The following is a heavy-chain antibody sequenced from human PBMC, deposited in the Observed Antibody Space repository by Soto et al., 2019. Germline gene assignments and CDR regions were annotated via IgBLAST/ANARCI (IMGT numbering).Heavy chain of an antibody. CDR2: ISDSGITT. J-gene: IGHJ5*02. CDR1: GFTFSDYA. V-gene: IGHV3-23*01. CDR3: AKDARRRGIVGKWVA. D-gene: IGHD1-26*01. Sequence: GGSLRLSCAASGFTFSDYAMAWVRQAPGKGLEWVSGISDSGITTYYPDSVKGRFTISRDNSNNTLFLQMKSLRAADTAVYYCAKDARRRGIVGKWVAWGPGTLVTVSS.